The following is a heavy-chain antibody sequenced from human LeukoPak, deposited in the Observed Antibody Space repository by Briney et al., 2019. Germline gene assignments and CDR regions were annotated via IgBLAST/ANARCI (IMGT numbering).Heavy chain of an antibody. CDR3: AKDREYNYVYNAFDI. CDR2: ISSSSSYT. J-gene: IGHJ3*02. D-gene: IGHD2/OR15-2a*01. CDR1: GFTFSDYY. Sequence: GGSLRLSCAASGFTFSDYYMSWIRQAPGKGLEWVSYISSSSSYTNYADSVKGRITISRDNSRNTLYLQMDTLRAEDTAVYYCAKDREYNYVYNAFDIWGQGTLVTVSS. V-gene: IGHV3-11*05.